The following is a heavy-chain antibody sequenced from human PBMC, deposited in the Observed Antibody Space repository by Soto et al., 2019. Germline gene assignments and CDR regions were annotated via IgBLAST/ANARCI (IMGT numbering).Heavy chain of an antibody. D-gene: IGHD1-1*01. J-gene: IGHJ4*02. CDR1: GFTFSSYR. CDR3: ARDYRYPFDY. V-gene: IGHV3-7*01. Sequence: GGSLRLSCAASGFTFSSYRMNWVRQAPGKGLEWVANINQDGSQKDYVDFVKGRFTISRDNARNSLYLQMNSLRAEDTAVYYCARDYRYPFDYWGQGNLVTVS. CDR2: INQDGSQK.